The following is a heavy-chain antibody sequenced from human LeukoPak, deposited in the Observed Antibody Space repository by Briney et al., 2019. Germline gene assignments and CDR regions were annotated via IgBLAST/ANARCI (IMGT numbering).Heavy chain of an antibody. Sequence: ASVKVSCKASGYTFTGYYMHWVRQAPGQGLELMGWINPNSGGTNYAQKFQGRVTMTRDTSISTAYMELRSLRSDDTAVYYCARAAVVTAQFDYWGQGTLVTVSS. CDR2: INPNSGGT. CDR3: ARAAVVTAQFDY. J-gene: IGHJ4*02. D-gene: IGHD2-21*02. CDR1: GYTFTGYY. V-gene: IGHV1-2*02.